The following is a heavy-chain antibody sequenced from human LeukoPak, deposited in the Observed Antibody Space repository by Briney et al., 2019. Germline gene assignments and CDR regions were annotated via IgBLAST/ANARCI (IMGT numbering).Heavy chain of an antibody. V-gene: IGHV4-59*01. CDR3: ARAQTAGLDI. CDR1: GGSISSYF. CDR2: IYYSGST. Sequence: SETLSLTCTVSGGSISSYFWSWIRQPPGKGLEWIGYIYYSGSTNYNPSLKSRVTISVDTSKNQFSLKLSSVTAADTAVYYCARAQTAGLDIWGKGTTVTVSS. D-gene: IGHD1-14*01. J-gene: IGHJ6*04.